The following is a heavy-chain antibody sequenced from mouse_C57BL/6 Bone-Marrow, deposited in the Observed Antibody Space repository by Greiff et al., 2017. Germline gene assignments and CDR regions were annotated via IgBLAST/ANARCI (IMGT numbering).Heavy chain of an antibody. D-gene: IGHD1-1*01. CDR3: ARHENYCGSSYVNYAMDY. CDR2: IWSDGST. J-gene: IGHJ4*01. Sequence: VMLVESGPGLVAPSQSLSITCTVSGFSLTSYGVHWVRQPPGKGLEWLVVIWSDGSTTYNSALKSRLSISKDNSKSQVFLKMNSLQTDNTAMYYCARHENYCGSSYVNYAMDYWGQGTSVTVSS. V-gene: IGHV2-6-1*01. CDR1: GFSLTSYG.